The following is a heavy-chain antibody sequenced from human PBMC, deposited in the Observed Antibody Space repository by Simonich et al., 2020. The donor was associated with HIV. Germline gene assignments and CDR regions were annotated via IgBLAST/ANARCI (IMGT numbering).Heavy chain of an antibody. Sequence: QVQLQQWGAGLLKPSETLSLTCAVYGGSFSDYYWSWIRQPPGKGLEWIGYIFDNGFTNYNPSLKSRVTISVDTSKNQFSLKMTSVTAADTAVYYCARAPDYGANVYFDYWGQGTLVTVSS. J-gene: IGHJ4*02. CDR2: IFDNGFT. D-gene: IGHD4-17*01. V-gene: IGHV4-34*12. CDR3: ARAPDYGANVYFDY. CDR1: GGSFSDYY.